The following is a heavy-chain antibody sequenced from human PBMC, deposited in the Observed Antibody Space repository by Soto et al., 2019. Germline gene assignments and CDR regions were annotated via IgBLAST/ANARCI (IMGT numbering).Heavy chain of an antibody. D-gene: IGHD3-10*01. Sequence: ASVKVSCKASGYTFTSYYMHCVRQAPGQGLEWMGIINPSGGSTSYAQKFQGRVTMTRDTSTSTVYMELSSLRSEDTAVYYCARDHFGEAPTTHNWFDPWGQGTLVTVSS. CDR1: GYTFTSYY. CDR2: INPSGGST. J-gene: IGHJ5*02. CDR3: ARDHFGEAPTTHNWFDP. V-gene: IGHV1-46*03.